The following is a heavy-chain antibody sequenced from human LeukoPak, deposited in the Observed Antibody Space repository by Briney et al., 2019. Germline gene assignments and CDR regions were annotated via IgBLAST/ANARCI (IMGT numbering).Heavy chain of an antibody. CDR3: ARVILEGSFGY. D-gene: IGHD3-3*01. V-gene: IGHV1-18*01. CDR1: GGTFSSYA. J-gene: IGHJ4*02. Sequence: GASVKVSCKASGGTFSSYAISWVRQAPGQGLEWMGWISAYNGNTNYAQKLQGRVTMTTDTSTSTAYMELRSLRSDDTAVYYCARVILEGSFGYWGQGTLVTVSS. CDR2: ISAYNGNT.